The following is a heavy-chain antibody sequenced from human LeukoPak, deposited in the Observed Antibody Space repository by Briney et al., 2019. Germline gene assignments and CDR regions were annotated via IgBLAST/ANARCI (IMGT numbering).Heavy chain of an antibody. D-gene: IGHD1-26*01. CDR1: GFTLTIYD. Sequence: GASVKVSXKTSGFTLTIYDINWVRQATGQGLEWMGWMNGNSGDTGYAQKFQGRVTMTRNTSISTAYMELSNLRSEDTAVYYCVRGRFIAGAGDWGQGTPVTVPS. V-gene: IGHV1-8*01. J-gene: IGHJ1*01. CDR2: MNGNSGDT. CDR3: VRGRFIAGAGD.